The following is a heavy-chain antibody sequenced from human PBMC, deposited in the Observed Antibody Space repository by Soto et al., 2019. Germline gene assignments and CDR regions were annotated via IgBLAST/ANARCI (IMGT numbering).Heavy chain of an antibody. CDR1: GFTFSSYA. J-gene: IGHJ3*02. V-gene: IGHV3-30-3*01. Sequence: GGSLGLSCAASGFTFSSYAMHWVRQAPGKGLEWVAVISYDGSNKYYADSVKGRFTISRDNSKNTLYLQMNSLRAEDTAVYYCARSLYCSGGSCYSVVLAAFDIWGQGTMVTVSS. D-gene: IGHD2-15*01. CDR2: ISYDGSNK. CDR3: ARSLYCSGGSCYSVVLAAFDI.